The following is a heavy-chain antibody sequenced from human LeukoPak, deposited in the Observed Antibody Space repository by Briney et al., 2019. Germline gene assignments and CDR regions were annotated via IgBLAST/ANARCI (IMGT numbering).Heavy chain of an antibody. V-gene: IGHV1-46*01. CDR1: GGTFSSYA. CDR2: INPSGGST. J-gene: IGHJ4*02. Sequence: ASVKVSCKASGGTFSSYAISWVRQARGEGLEWMGIINPSGGSTSYAQKFQGRVTMTRDTSTSTVYMELSSLRSEDTAVYYCARENQLLYGDWGQGTLVTVSS. D-gene: IGHD2-2*02. CDR3: ARENQLLYGD.